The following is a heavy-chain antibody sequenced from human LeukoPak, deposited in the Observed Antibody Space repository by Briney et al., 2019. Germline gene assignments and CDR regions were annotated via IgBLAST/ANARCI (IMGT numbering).Heavy chain of an antibody. D-gene: IGHD1-26*01. J-gene: IGHJ6*02. V-gene: IGHV4-59*01. CDR2: IYYSGST. CDR1: GGSISSYY. Sequence: SETLSLTCSVSGGSISSYYWSWIRQPPGKGLEWIGYIYYSGSTNYNPSLKSRVTISVETSKNQFSLKLSSVTAADTAVYYCARKGVGTTTFYYYGMDVWGQGTTVTVSS. CDR3: ARKGVGTTTFYYYGMDV.